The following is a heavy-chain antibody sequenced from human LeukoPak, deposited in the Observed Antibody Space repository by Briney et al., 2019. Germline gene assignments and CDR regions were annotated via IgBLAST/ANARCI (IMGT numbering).Heavy chain of an antibody. CDR3: AKDGSGPYSSLFVP. J-gene: IGHJ5*02. V-gene: IGHV3-33*06. CDR1: GLTLSSYV. D-gene: IGHD6-19*01. CDR2: IWYVGSNK. Sequence: TGGSLRLSCAAPGLTLSSYVIRWVRQAPEKGRERVADIWYVGSNKYYADSVKGRFTISRDNSKNTLYLQMTSRRAEDTVVYYYAKDGSGPYSSLFVPWARGTRVSVPS.